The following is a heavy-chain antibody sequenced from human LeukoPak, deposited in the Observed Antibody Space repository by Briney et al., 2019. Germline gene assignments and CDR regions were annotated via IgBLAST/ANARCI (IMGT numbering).Heavy chain of an antibody. CDR3: ARESFTNWKDDY. Sequence: PGGSLRLSCAVSGFSFSTYEMNWVRQAPGKGLEWLSYISSSGSTIYYADSVKGRFTISRDNAKNSLYLQMNSLTAEDTAVYYCARESFTNWKDDYWGQGTLVTVSS. CDR2: ISSSGSTI. V-gene: IGHV3-48*03. J-gene: IGHJ4*02. D-gene: IGHD1-20*01. CDR1: GFSFSTYE.